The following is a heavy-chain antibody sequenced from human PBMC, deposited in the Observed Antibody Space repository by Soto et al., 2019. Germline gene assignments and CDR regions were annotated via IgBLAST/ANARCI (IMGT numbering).Heavy chain of an antibody. Sequence: ASVKVSCKASGYTFTSYAMHWVRQAPGQRLEWMGWINAGNGNTKYSQKFQGRVTITRDTSASTAYMELSSLRSEDTAVYYCARLLRESWELLAYWYFDLWGRGTLVTAPQ. D-gene: IGHD1-26*01. CDR3: ARLLRESWELLAYWYFDL. CDR2: INAGNGNT. J-gene: IGHJ2*01. CDR1: GYTFTSYA. V-gene: IGHV1-3*01.